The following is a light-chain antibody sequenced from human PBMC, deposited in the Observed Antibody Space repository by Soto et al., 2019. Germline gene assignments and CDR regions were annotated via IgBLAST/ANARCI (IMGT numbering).Light chain of an antibody. J-gene: IGKJ4*01. CDR3: QQYGSSQLT. V-gene: IGKV3-11*01. CDR1: QSVSRY. CDR2: DAS. Sequence: EIVLTQSPATLSLSPGERATLSCRASQSVSRYLAWYQQKPGQAPRLLIYDASNRATGIPARFSGSGSGTDFTLTISRLEPEDFAVYYCQQYGSSQLTFGGGTKVDIK.